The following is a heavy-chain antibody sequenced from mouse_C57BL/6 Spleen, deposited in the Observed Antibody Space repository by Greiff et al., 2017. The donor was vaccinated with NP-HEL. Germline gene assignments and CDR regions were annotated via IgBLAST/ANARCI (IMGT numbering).Heavy chain of an antibody. J-gene: IGHJ2*01. CDR2: IDPETGGT. CDR3: TRSWSCFDY. Sequence: VQLQQSGAELVRPGASVTLSCKASGYTFTDYEMHWVKQTPVHGLEWIGAIDPETGGTAYNQKFKGKAILTADKSSSTAYMELRSLTSEDSAVYYCTRSWSCFDYWGQVTTLTVSS. V-gene: IGHV1-15*01. CDR1: GYTFTDYE.